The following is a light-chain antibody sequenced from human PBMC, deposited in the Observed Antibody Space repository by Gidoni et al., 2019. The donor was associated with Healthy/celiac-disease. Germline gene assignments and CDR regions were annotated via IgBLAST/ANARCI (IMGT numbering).Light chain of an antibody. V-gene: IGLV2-8*01. Sequence: QSALTQPPSASGSPGQSVTISCTGTSSDVGGYNYVSWYKQHQGKAHKLMIYEVSKRPSGVPDRFSGSKSGNTASLTVSGLQAEDEADYYCSSYAGSNNYVFGTGTKVTVL. CDR1: SSDVGGYNY. CDR2: EVS. CDR3: SSYAGSNNYV. J-gene: IGLJ1*01.